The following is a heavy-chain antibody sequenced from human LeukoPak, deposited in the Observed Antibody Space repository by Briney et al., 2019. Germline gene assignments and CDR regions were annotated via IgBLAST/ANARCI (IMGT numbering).Heavy chain of an antibody. CDR3: AKVQTAYYDILTGLKVPLGYYYYGMDV. Sequence: PGGSLRLSCAASGFTFSSYAVSWVRQAPGKGLEWVSAISGSGGSTYYADSVKGRFTISRDNSKNTLYLQMNSLRAEDTAVYYCAKVQTAYYDILTGLKVPLGYYYYGMDVWGQGTTVTVSS. CDR2: ISGSGGST. CDR1: GFTFSSYA. V-gene: IGHV3-23*01. J-gene: IGHJ6*02. D-gene: IGHD3-9*01.